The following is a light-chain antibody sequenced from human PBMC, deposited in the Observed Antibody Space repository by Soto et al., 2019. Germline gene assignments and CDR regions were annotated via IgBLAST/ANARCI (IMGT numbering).Light chain of an antibody. V-gene: IGKV3-20*01. CDR1: QSVSSDY. CDR3: QQYGSSPLT. Sequence: EIVMTQSPATLSVSPGERATLSCRASQSVSSDYVAWYQQKPGQTPKVLIYRASTRATGIPDGFSGSGSGTDFTLTISRLEPEDFAVYYCQQYGSSPLTFGGGTKVDIK. J-gene: IGKJ4*01. CDR2: RAS.